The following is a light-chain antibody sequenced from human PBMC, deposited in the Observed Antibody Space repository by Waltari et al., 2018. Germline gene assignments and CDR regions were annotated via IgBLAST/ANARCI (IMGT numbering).Light chain of an antibody. CDR2: RNN. J-gene: IGLJ2*01. CDR3: AAWDDSLSGQVV. V-gene: IGLV1-47*01. CDR1: SSNIGSNY. Sequence: QSVLTQPPSASGTPGQRVTISCSGSSSNIGSNYVYWYQQLPGTAPKLLISRNNQRPSGVPDRFSGSKSGTSASLAISGLRSEDEADYYCAAWDDSLSGQVVFGGGTKLTVL.